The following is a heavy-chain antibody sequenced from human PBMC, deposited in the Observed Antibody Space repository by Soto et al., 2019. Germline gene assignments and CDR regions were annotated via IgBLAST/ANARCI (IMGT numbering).Heavy chain of an antibody. Sequence: ASVKVSCKASGGTFSSYTISWVRQAPGQGLEWMGRIIPILGIANYAQKFQGRVTITADKSTSTAYMELSSLRSEDTAVYYCARDSPSYCTNGVCYVYWGQGTLVTVSS. D-gene: IGHD2-8*01. CDR3: ARDSPSYCTNGVCYVY. V-gene: IGHV1-69*04. J-gene: IGHJ4*02. CDR1: GGTFSSYT. CDR2: IIPILGIA.